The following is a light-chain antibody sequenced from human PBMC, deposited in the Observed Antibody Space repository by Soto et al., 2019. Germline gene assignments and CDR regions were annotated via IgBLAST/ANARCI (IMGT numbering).Light chain of an antibody. J-gene: IGKJ2*01. V-gene: IGKV3-20*01. Sequence: EIVLTQSPGTLSLSPGERATLSCRASQSVRNGYLAWYQQKPGQAPRLLIYGASGRATGTPDRFSGSGSGTDFTLTIRRLEPEDFAVYYCQQYGTSPYTFGQGTKLEI. CDR3: QQYGTSPYT. CDR2: GAS. CDR1: QSVRNGY.